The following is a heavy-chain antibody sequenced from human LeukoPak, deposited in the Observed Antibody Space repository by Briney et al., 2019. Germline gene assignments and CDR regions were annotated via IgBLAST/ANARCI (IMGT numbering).Heavy chain of an antibody. V-gene: IGHV1-18*01. J-gene: IGHJ5*02. CDR2: TSGYNGNT. CDR1: GYTFTSYG. D-gene: IGHD1-26*01. Sequence: ASVKVSCKASGYTFTSYGISWVRQAPGQGLEWMGWTSGYNGNTNYAQKFQGRATMTTDTSTSTAYMELSSLRSEDTAVYYCASLSGSYSNWFDPWGQGTLVTVSS. CDR3: ASLSGSYSNWFDP.